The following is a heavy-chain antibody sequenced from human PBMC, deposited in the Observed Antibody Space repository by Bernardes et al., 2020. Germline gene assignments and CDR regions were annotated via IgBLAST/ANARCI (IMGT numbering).Heavy chain of an antibody. V-gene: IGHV3-23*01. J-gene: IGHJ4*02. Sequence: GGSLRLSCAASGFTFSTSVMTWVRQAPGKGLEWVSSFSATSDNTYYAGSVKGRFTISRDNSKRMLFLQMNSLRSEDTAVYYCARGLARLVVYAIPTAVDYWGQGTLVTVSS. CDR2: FSATSDNT. CDR1: GFTFSTSV. D-gene: IGHD2-8*02. CDR3: ARGLARLVVYAIPTAVDY.